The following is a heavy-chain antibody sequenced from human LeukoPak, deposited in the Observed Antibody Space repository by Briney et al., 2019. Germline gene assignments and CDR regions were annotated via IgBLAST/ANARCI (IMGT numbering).Heavy chain of an antibody. CDR2: IYYSGST. Sequence: PSETLSLTCTVSGGSISTYYWTWIRQPPGKGLEWIGYIYYSGSTNYNPSLKSRVTISLDTSKNQFSLKLSSVTAADTAVYYCARHFGGVSWFDPWGQGTLVTVSS. CDR1: GGSISTYY. CDR3: ARHFGGVSWFDP. D-gene: IGHD3-10*01. V-gene: IGHV4-59*08. J-gene: IGHJ5*02.